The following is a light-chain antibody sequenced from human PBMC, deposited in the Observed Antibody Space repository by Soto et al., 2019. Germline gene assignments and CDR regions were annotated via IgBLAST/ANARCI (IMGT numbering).Light chain of an antibody. V-gene: IGKV1-39*01. CDR1: RNISRY. J-gene: IGKJ1*01. Sequence: DSQMTQSPSSLSASVGDRVTITCRASRNISRYLHWYQQKPGKAPKLLIYTTSSLQSGVPSRFSGSGSGTDFTLTITSLQPEDFATYYCQQTYSTPQTFGQGTKVEIK. CDR3: QQTYSTPQT. CDR2: TTS.